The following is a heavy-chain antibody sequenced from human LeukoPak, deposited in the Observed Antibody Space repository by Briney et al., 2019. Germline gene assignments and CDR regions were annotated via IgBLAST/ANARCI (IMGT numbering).Heavy chain of an antibody. D-gene: IGHD1-14*01. CDR1: GFTFSSYW. CDR3: ARGASRFRMGAEYFQH. V-gene: IGHV3-7*01. J-gene: IGHJ1*01. CDR2: IKQDGSEK. Sequence: GGSLRLSCAASGFTFSSYWMSWVRQAPGKGLEWVANIKQDGSEKYYVDSVKGRFTISRDNAKNSLYLQMNSLRAEDTAVYYCARGASRFRMGAEYFQHWGQGTLVTVSS.